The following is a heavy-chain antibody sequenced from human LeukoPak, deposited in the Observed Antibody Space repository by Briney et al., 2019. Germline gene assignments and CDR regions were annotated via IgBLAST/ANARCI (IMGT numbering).Heavy chain of an antibody. CDR2: IDPSDSYT. CDR1: GYSFTSYW. CDR3: ARDPMVRGVIITKDYYYYYGMDV. V-gene: IGHV5-10-1*01. D-gene: IGHD3-10*01. J-gene: IGHJ6*04. Sequence: GASLKISCKGSGYSFTSYWISWVRQMPGKGLEWMGRIDPSDSYTNYSPSFQGHVTISADKSISTAYLQWSSLKASDTAMYYCARDPMVRGVIITKDYYYYYGMDVWGKGTTVTVSS.